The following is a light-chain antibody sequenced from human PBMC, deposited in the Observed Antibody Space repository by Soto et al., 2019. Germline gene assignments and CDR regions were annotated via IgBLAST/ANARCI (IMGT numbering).Light chain of an antibody. CDR1: QSVSNN. J-gene: IGKJ1*01. CDR2: DAS. Sequence: ILMTQSPATLSVSPGERATLSCRASQSVSNNLAWYQQKPGQAPRLLIYDASTRATGIPARFSGSGSGTEFTLTISRLQTEDVVFYYWQQYNILPPWTCGQGTKEEVK. CDR3: QQYNILPPWT. V-gene: IGKV3-15*01.